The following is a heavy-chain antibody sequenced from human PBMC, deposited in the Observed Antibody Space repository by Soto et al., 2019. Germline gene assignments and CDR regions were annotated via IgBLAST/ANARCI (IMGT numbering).Heavy chain of an antibody. Sequence: PSETLSLTCTVSGDPVSSSSYYWGWIRQPPGKGLEWIGSIYYSGGTHFNPALKSRVTISVDTSKIQFSLKMSCVTAADTALYYCARVERGTATTVVDAFDIWGPGTMVTVSS. D-gene: IGHD1-1*01. CDR2: IYYSGGT. CDR1: GDPVSSSSYY. J-gene: IGHJ3*02. V-gene: IGHV4-39*01. CDR3: ARVERGTATTVVDAFDI.